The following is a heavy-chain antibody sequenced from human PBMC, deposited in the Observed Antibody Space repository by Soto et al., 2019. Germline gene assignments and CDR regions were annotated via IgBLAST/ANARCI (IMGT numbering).Heavy chain of an antibody. Sequence: VQLQESGPGLVKPSETLSLTCVVSGGSIRSRDWWSWVRQTPGKGLEWIGEISHSGDTNYNPSLKSRVIISVDKSKNQFSLKLTSVTAADTAVYYCARNGYDRGWYHFDYWGQGILVTVSS. V-gene: IGHV4-4*02. J-gene: IGHJ4*02. D-gene: IGHD6-19*01. CDR1: GGSIRSRDW. CDR2: ISHSGDT. CDR3: ARNGYDRGWYHFDY.